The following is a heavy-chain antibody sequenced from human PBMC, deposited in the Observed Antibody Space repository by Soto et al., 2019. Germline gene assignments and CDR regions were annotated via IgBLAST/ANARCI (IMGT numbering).Heavy chain of an antibody. J-gene: IGHJ6*02. V-gene: IGHV4-59*01. CDR1: GGSISSYY. CDR3: ARGVAARPPYYYGMDV. Sequence: SETLSLTCTVSGGSISSYYWSWIRQPPGKGLEWIGYIYYSGSTNYNPSLKSRVTISVDTSKNQFSLKLSSVTAADTAVYYCARGVAARPPYYYGMDVWGQGTTVTVS. D-gene: IGHD6-6*01. CDR2: IYYSGST.